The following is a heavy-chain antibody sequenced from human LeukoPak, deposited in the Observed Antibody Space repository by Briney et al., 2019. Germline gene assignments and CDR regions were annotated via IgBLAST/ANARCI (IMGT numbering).Heavy chain of an antibody. CDR2: ISYDGSNK. Sequence: GRSLRLSCAASGFTFSSYGMHWVRQAPGKGLEWVAVISYDGSNKYYADSVKGRFTTSRDNSKNTLYLQMNSLRAEDTAVYYCASEGIAAAADIWGQGTMVTVSS. CDR3: ASEGIAAAADI. CDR1: GFTFSSYG. D-gene: IGHD6-13*01. V-gene: IGHV3-30*03. J-gene: IGHJ3*02.